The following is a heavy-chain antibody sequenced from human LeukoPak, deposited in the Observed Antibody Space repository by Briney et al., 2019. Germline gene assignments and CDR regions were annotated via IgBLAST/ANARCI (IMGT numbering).Heavy chain of an antibody. CDR3: ARDVGYSSSWYLDY. CDR1: GYTFTGYY. J-gene: IGHJ4*02. CDR2: INPNSGGT. D-gene: IGHD6-13*01. Sequence: ASVKVSCKASGYTFTGYYMHRVRQAPGQGLEWMGWINPNSGGTNYAQKFQGRVTMTRDTSISTAYMELSRLRSDYTAVYYCARDVGYSSSWYLDYWGQGTLVTVSS. V-gene: IGHV1-2*02.